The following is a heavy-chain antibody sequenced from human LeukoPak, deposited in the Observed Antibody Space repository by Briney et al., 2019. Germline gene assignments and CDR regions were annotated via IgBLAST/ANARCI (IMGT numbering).Heavy chain of an antibody. CDR1: GGSISSSSYY. CDR3: ARRVAKAVAGNDAFDI. Sequence: SETLSLTCTVSGGSISSSSYYWGWIRQPPGKGLEWIGSIYYSGSTYYNPSLKSRVTISVDTSKNQFSLKLSSVTAADTAVYYCARRVAKAVAGNDAFDIWGQGTMVTVSS. CDR2: IYYSGST. J-gene: IGHJ3*02. V-gene: IGHV4-39*07. D-gene: IGHD6-19*01.